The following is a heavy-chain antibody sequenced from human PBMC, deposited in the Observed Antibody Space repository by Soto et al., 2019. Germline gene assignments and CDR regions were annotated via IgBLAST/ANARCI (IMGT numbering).Heavy chain of an antibody. V-gene: IGHV4-34*01. D-gene: IGHD6-19*01. J-gene: IGHJ4*02. CDR3: ARGWGSGWYPHFDY. CDR2: INHSGST. Sequence: SETLSLTCAVYGGSFSGYYWSWIRQPPGKGLEWIGEINHSGSTNYNPSLKSRVTISVDTSKNQFSLKLSSVTAADTAVYYCARGWGSGWYPHFDYWGQGTLVTVSS. CDR1: GGSFSGYY.